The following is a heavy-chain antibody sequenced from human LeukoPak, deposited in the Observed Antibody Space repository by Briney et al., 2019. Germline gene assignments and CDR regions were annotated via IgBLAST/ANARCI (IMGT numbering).Heavy chain of an antibody. CDR3: ARLVSSDYYDSSGYTGEDY. V-gene: IGHV4-59*08. Sequence: KSSETLSLTCSVSGGSITSYYWGWIRQPPGKGLEWIGYISYSGSTIYNSSLKSRVTISLNRSKNHFSLTLSSVTAADTAVYYCARLVSSDYYDSSGYTGEDYWGQGTLVTVSS. J-gene: IGHJ4*02. CDR2: ISYSGST. D-gene: IGHD3-22*01. CDR1: GGSITSYY.